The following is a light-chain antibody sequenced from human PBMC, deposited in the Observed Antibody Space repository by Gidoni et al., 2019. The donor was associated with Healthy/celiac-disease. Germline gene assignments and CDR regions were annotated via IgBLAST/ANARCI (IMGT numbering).Light chain of an antibody. V-gene: IGKV3-20*01. J-gene: IGKJ1*01. Sequence: EIVLTQSPGTLSLSPGERATLSRRASQSVSSSYLAWYQQKPGQAPRLLIYGASSRATGIPDRFSGSGSGTDFTLTISRLEPEDFAVYYCQQYGSSPETCGQGTKVEIK. CDR1: QSVSSSY. CDR2: GAS. CDR3: QQYGSSPET.